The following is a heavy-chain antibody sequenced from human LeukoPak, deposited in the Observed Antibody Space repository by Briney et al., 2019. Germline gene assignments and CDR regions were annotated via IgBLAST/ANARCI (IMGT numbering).Heavy chain of an antibody. CDR3: ARGGYSIWEYYFNY. V-gene: IGHV4-59*01. CDR2: ISYSGST. CDR1: GGSISSYY. D-gene: IGHD4-11*01. Sequence: SETLSLTCTVSGGSISSYYWSWIRQPPGKGLEWIGYISYSGSTNYNPSLKSRVTISVDTSKNQFSLKLSSLTAADTAIYYCARGGYSIWEYYFNYWGQGTLVTVSS. J-gene: IGHJ4*02.